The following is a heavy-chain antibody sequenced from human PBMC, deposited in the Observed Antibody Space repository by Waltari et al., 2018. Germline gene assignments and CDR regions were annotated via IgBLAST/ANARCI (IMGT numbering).Heavy chain of an antibody. J-gene: IGHJ4*02. CDR3: ARDRGDYQSYYFDY. CDR1: GYTFTSYA. D-gene: IGHD2-21*01. Sequence: QVQLVQSGAEVKKPGASVKVSCKASGYTFTSYAMHWVRQAPGQRLEWMGWINAGNGNTKYSQKFQGRVTITRDTSASTAYMELSSLRSEDTAVYYCARDRGDYQSYYFDYWGQGTLVTVSS. CDR2: INAGNGNT. V-gene: IGHV1-3*01.